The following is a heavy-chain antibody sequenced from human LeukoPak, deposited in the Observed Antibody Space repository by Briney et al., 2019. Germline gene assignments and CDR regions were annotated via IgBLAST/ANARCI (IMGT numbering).Heavy chain of an antibody. CDR1: GYTFTSYD. Sequence: ASVKVSCKASGYTFTSYDINGVRQATGQGLEWMGWMNPNSGNTGYAQKFQGRVTITRNTSISTAYMELSSLRYEDTAVYYCERVGGGWFGEYYYMDVWGKGTTVTVSS. D-gene: IGHD3-10*01. V-gene: IGHV1-8*03. J-gene: IGHJ6*03. CDR2: MNPNSGNT. CDR3: ERVGGGWFGEYYYMDV.